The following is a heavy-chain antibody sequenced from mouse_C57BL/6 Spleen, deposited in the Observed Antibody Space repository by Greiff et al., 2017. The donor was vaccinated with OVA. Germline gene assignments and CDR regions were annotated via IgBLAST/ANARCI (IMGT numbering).Heavy chain of an antibody. J-gene: IGHJ2*01. D-gene: IGHD4-1*01. CDR1: GFTFSDYY. V-gene: IGHV5-16*01. CDR2: INYDGSST. CDR3: ARVEGLTLDY. Sequence: EVKLVESEGGLVQPGSSMKLSCTASGFTFSDYYMAWVRQVPEKGLEWVANINYDGSSTYYLDSLKSRFIISRDNAKNILYLQMSSLKSEDTATYYCARVEGLTLDYWGQGTTLTVSS.